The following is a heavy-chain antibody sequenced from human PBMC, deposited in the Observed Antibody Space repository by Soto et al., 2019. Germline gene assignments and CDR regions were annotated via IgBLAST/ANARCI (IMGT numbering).Heavy chain of an antibody. D-gene: IGHD2-2*01. V-gene: IGHV3-23*01. CDR3: AKSFNLHHPYQFDS. J-gene: IGHJ4*02. CDR1: GFTFSGYA. CDR2: ISGSGDTT. Sequence: EVQLLESGGGLVQPGGSLRLSCAASGFTFSGYAMSWVRQAPGKGLQWGSGISGSGDTTWYADSVKGRFTISRDNVMNTMYLQLKSLKAEDTAIYYCAKSFNLHHPYQFDSWGQGILVTVSS.